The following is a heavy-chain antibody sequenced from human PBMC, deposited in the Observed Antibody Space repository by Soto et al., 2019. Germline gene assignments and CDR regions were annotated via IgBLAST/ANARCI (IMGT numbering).Heavy chain of an antibody. CDR3: AGRIPFGYGMDV. D-gene: IGHD2-21*01. J-gene: IGHJ6*02. Sequence: EVQLVESGGGLVQPGGSLRLSCAASGFTFSSYAMHWVRQAPGKGLEYVSDITSNGGNTDYASSVKGRFTISRDNSKNTLYLQMGSLRAEDMAVYYCAGRIPFGYGMDVWGQGTTVTVSS. V-gene: IGHV3-64*01. CDR1: GFTFSSYA. CDR2: ITSNGGNT.